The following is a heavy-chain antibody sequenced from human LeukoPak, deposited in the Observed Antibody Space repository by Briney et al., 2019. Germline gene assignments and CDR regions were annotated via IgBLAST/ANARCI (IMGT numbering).Heavy chain of an antibody. V-gene: IGHV1-8*01. CDR1: GYTFTSYD. J-gene: IGHJ4*02. CDR2: MNPNSGNT. D-gene: IGHD1-26*01. CDR3: AAAIEEWDPFDY. Sequence: GASVKVSCKASGYTFTSYDINWVRQATGQGLEWMGWMNPNSGNTGYAQKFQGRVTMTRNTSISTAYMELSSRRSEDTAVYYCAAAIEEWDPFDYWGEGTLVTVSS.